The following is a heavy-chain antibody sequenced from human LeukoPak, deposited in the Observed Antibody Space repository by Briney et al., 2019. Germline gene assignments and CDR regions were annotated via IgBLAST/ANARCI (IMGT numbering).Heavy chain of an antibody. CDR3: ARERDSSGWPDYYYMDV. Sequence: SETLSLTCTVSGGSISSRIYYWSWIRQPPGKGLEWIGYFYYSGSTNYNPSLKSRVTISVDTSKNEVSLRLSSVTAADTAVYYCARERDSSGWPDYYYMDVWGKGTTVTVSS. V-gene: IGHV4-61*01. CDR1: GGSISSRIYY. CDR2: FYYSGST. D-gene: IGHD6-19*01. J-gene: IGHJ6*03.